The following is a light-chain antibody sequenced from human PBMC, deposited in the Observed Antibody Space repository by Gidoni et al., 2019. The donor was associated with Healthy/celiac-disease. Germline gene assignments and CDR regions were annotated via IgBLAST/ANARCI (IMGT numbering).Light chain of an antibody. Sequence: EIVLTQSPGPLSLSPGESATLSCRASQSVSSSYLAWYQQKPGQAPRLLIYGASSRATGIPDRFSGSGSGTDFTLTISRLEPEDVAVYYCQQYGSSPPTWTFGQGTKVEIK. CDR2: GAS. J-gene: IGKJ1*01. V-gene: IGKV3-20*01. CDR3: QQYGSSPPTWT. CDR1: QSVSSSY.